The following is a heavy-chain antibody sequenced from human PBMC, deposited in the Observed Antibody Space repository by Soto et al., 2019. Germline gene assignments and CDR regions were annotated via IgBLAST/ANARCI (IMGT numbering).Heavy chain of an antibody. CDR1: GGSFSGYY. V-gene: IGHV4-34*01. D-gene: IGHD6-6*01. J-gene: IGHJ4*02. Sequence: SETLSLTCAVYGGSFSGYYWSWICQPPGKGLEWIGEINHSGSTNYNPSLKSRVTISVDTSKNQFSLKLSSVTAADTAVYYCAGLVLMKMDYWGQGTLVTVSS. CDR2: INHSGST. CDR3: AGLVLMKMDY.